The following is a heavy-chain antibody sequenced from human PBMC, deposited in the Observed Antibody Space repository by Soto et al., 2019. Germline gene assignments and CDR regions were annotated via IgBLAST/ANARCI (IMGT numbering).Heavy chain of an antibody. D-gene: IGHD6-19*01. CDR2: IKDDGSQT. J-gene: IGHJ4*02. CDR1: GFTFSGYW. V-gene: IGHV3-7*01. CDR3: ATAVRGSAWSY. Sequence: EVKLEESGGGLVRTGGSLRLSCAVSGFTFSGYWMRWVRQSPGRGLEGVANIKDDGSQTYYVGSVRGRFTISRDNGQNSLYLHMNSLRVEDTAVYYCATAVRGSAWSYWGQGTLVTVSS.